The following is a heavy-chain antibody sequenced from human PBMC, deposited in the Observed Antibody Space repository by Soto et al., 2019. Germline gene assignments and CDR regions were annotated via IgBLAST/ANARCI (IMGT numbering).Heavy chain of an antibody. CDR2: IYHSGST. D-gene: IGHD5-18*01. J-gene: IGHJ4*02. CDR1: GYSISSGYY. CDR3: ARDSRYSYGAGREYYFDY. Sequence: SETLSLTCAVSGYSISSGYYWGWIRQPPGKGLEWIGSIYHSGSTCYNPSLKSRVTISVDTSKNQFSLKLSSVTAADTAVYYCARDSRYSYGAGREYYFDYWGQGTLVTVSS. V-gene: IGHV4-38-2*02.